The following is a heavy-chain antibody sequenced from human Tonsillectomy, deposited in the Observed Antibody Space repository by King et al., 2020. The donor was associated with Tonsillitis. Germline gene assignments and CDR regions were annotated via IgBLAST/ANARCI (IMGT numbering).Heavy chain of an antibody. CDR1: GYTFTGYY. D-gene: IGHD3-10*01. CDR2: INPNSGGT. V-gene: IGHV1-2*02. Sequence: QLVQSGAEVKKPGASVKVSCKASGYTFTGYYMHWVRQVPGQGLEWMGWINPNSGGTNYAQKFQGRVTMTRDTSISTAYMELSRLRSDDTAVYYCARDRFLMYHLLLMKGLDSFDIWGQGTMVTVSS. CDR3: ARDRFLMYHLLLMKGLDSFDI. J-gene: IGHJ3*02.